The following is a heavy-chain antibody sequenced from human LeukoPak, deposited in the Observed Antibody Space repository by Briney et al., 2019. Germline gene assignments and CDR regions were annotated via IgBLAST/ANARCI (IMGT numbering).Heavy chain of an antibody. V-gene: IGHV6-1*01. Sequence: SQTLSLTCAVSGDSVSSNSAAWNWIRQSPSRGLEWLGRTYYRSKWYNDYVVSVKSRITINPDTSKNQFSLQLNSVTPEDTAVYYCAREGLDSRGYDYGYYFDYWGQGTLVTVSS. D-gene: IGHD5-12*01. CDR3: AREGLDSRGYDYGYYFDY. CDR1: GDSVSSNSAA. J-gene: IGHJ4*02. CDR2: TYYRSKWYN.